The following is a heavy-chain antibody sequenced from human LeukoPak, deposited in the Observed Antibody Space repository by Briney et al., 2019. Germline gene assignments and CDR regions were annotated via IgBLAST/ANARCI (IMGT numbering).Heavy chain of an antibody. CDR3: ARHPRGGSGWLPFDY. D-gene: IGHD6-19*01. V-gene: IGHV4-39*07. CDR2: IYYSGST. Sequence: PSETLSLTCTVSGGSISSSSYYWGWIRQPPGKGLEWIGSIYYSGSTNYNPSLKSRVTISVDTSKNQFSLKLSSVTAADTAVYYCARHPRGGSGWLPFDYWGQGTLVTVSS. CDR1: GGSISSSSYY. J-gene: IGHJ4*02.